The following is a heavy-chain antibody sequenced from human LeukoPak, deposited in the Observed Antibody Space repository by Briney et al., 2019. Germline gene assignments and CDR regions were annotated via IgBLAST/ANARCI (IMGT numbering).Heavy chain of an antibody. CDR3: DMITFGGVIL. J-gene: IGHJ4*02. CDR1: GGSISSSSYY. Sequence: SETLSLTCTVPGGSISSSSYYWGWIRQPPGKGLEWIGSIYYSGSTYYNPSLKSRVTISVDTSKNQFSLKLSSVTAADTAVYYCDMITFGGVILWGQGTLVTVSS. D-gene: IGHD3-16*01. CDR2: IYYSGST. V-gene: IGHV4-39*07.